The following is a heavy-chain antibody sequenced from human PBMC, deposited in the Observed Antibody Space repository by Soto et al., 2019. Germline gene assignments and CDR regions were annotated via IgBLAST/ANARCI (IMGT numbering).Heavy chain of an antibody. J-gene: IGHJ3*02. V-gene: IGHV4-30-2*01. D-gene: IGHD3-22*01. CDR3: ARELLFYDSDGFSWDDAFDI. CDR1: GGSLSSSAYS. Sequence: SETLSLTCAVSGGSLSSSAYSWSWIRQPPGKGLEWIGFIYQSGSTYYNPSLKSRVTMSLDRPKNQFSLKLSSVTAADTAVYYCARELLFYDSDGFSWDDAFDIWGPGTMLTVSS. CDR2: IYQSGST.